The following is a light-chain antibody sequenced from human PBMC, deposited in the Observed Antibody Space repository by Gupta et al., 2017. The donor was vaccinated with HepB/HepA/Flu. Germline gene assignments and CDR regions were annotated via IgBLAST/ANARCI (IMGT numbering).Light chain of an antibody. V-gene: IGLV3-1*01. CDR1: KLGDKY. CDR3: QAWDSSADVV. Sequence: SYELTQPPSVSVSPGQTASITCSGDKLGDKYACWYQQKPGQSPVLVIYQDSKRPAGITGRFSGSNAGNTATLTISGTQAMDEADYYCQAWDSSADVVFGGGTKLTVL. J-gene: IGLJ2*01. CDR2: QDS.